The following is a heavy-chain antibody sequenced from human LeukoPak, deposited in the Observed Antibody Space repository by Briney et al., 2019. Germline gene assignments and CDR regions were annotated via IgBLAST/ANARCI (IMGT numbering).Heavy chain of an antibody. V-gene: IGHV3-30*18. CDR1: GFTFSSYG. J-gene: IGHJ6*02. D-gene: IGHD3-10*01. CDR3: AKDRKASGTRLYYYYGMDV. Sequence: QPGRSLRLSCAASGFTFSSYGMHWVRQAPGKGLEWVAVISYDGSNKYYADSVKGRFTISRDNSKNTLYLQMNSLRAEDAAGYYCAKDRKASGTRLYYYYGMDVWGQGTTVTVSS. CDR2: ISYDGSNK.